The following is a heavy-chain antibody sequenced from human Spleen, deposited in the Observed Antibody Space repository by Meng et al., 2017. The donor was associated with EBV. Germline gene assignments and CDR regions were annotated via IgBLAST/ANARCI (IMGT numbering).Heavy chain of an antibody. Sequence: QCQLVESGAEVKEPRSSVKVSCKASGYTFTSSDISWVRQAPGQGLEWVGRVRGYNGHTSYAEKFQGRVSMTTDTSTSTAYMELRSLRSDDTAVYYCARDQGVASAIDFWGQGTLVTVSS. D-gene: IGHD2-21*01. CDR2: VRGYNGHT. V-gene: IGHV1-18*01. CDR1: GYTFTSSD. CDR3: ARDQGVASAIDF. J-gene: IGHJ4*02.